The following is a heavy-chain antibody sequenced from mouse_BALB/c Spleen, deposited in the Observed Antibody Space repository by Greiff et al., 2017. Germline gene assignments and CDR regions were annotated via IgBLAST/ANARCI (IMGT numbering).Heavy chain of an antibody. D-gene: IGHD4-1*01. CDR1: GFTFSSYT. J-gene: IGHJ4*01. CDR3: TRGTGLNYYAMDY. Sequence: EVKLMESGGGLVKPGGSLKLSCAASGFTFSSYTMSWVRQTPEKRLEWVATISSGGSYTYYPDSVKGRFTISRDNAKNTLYLQMSSLKSEDTAMYYCTRGTGLNYYAMDYWGQGTSVTVSS. CDR2: ISSGGSYT. V-gene: IGHV5-6-4*01.